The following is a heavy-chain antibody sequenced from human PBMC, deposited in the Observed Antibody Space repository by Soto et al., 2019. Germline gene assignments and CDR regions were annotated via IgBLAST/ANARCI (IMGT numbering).Heavy chain of an antibody. CDR1: GFIFSSDW. CDR2: IKVDGSET. Sequence: EVQLVDSGGGLVQPGRSLRLSCTASGFIFSSDWMTWVRQAPGKGLEWVANIKVDGSETYYVDSVKGRFTISRDNAKNSLYLQMNSLRAEDTAVYYCAREKATSGYVYYFDYWSQGTLVTVSS. D-gene: IGHD3-22*01. V-gene: IGHV3-7*04. J-gene: IGHJ4*02. CDR3: AREKATSGYVYYFDY.